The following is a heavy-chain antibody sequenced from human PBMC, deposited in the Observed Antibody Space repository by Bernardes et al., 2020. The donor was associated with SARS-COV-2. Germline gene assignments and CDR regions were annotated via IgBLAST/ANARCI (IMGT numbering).Heavy chain of an antibody. V-gene: IGHV4-34*01. CDR2: INHSGST. CDR1: GGSFSDYY. J-gene: IGHJ4*02. Sequence: SETLSLTCAVYGGSFSDYYWAWIRQPPGKGLEWIGEINHSGSTYYSPSLKSRVTISVDTSKNQFSLKLASVTAADTAVYYCARDPVRGDRYNQDCWGQGTLVTVSS. D-gene: IGHD3-10*01. CDR3: ARDPVRGDRYNQDC.